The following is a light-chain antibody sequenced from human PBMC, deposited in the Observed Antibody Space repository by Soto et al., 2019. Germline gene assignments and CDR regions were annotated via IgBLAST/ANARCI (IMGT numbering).Light chain of an antibody. Sequence: QSVLTQPASVSGSPGQSITISCTGTSSDVGGYNYVSWYQQHPGKAPKLMIYDVSNRPSGVSNRFSGSKSGNTASLTISGLQVEDEADYYCRSYTSSSPYVFGTGNKVTVL. CDR2: DVS. CDR1: SSDVGGYNY. CDR3: RSYTSSSPYV. J-gene: IGLJ1*01. V-gene: IGLV2-14*01.